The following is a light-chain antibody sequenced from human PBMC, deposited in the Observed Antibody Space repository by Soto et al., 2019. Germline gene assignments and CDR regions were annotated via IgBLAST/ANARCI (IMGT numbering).Light chain of an antibody. CDR2: APS. Sequence: DIQMTQSPSSVSASVGDRVTIPCRASQGISSWLAWYQQKPGKAPKLLIYAPSSLQSGVPSRFSGSGARTDFTLSISSLQPEDFGSYCCQQANSFPRTFGQGTKVEIK. J-gene: IGKJ1*01. V-gene: IGKV1-12*01. CDR1: QGISSW. CDR3: QQANSFPRT.